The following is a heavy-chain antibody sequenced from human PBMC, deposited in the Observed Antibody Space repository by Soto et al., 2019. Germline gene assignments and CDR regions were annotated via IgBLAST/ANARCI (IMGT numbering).Heavy chain of an antibody. J-gene: IGHJ6*02. CDR2: ILYDGSNK. V-gene: IGHV3-30*18. D-gene: IGHD1-1*01. Sequence: QVQLVESGGGVVQAGRSLRLSCAASGFTFSNYGMHWVRQTPGKGLEWVALILYDGSNKYYADSVKGRFTISRDNSKNTLYLQVSSLRAEDTAVYYCAKSRDAYNVYFYSGMDVWGQGTTVTVSS. CDR3: AKSRDAYNVYFYSGMDV. CDR1: GFTFSNYG.